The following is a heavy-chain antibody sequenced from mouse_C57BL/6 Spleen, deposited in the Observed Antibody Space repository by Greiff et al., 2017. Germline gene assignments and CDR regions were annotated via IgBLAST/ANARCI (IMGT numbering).Heavy chain of an antibody. J-gene: IGHJ3*01. Sequence: EVNLVESGGGLVQPGGSLSLSCAASGFTFTDYYMSWVRQPPGKALEWLGFIRNKANGYTTEYSASVKGRFTISRDNSQSILYLQMNALRAEDSATYYCASLYGSSRPWFAYWGQGTLVTVSA. CDR1: GFTFTDYY. CDR2: IRNKANGYTT. V-gene: IGHV7-3*01. CDR3: ASLYGSSRPWFAY. D-gene: IGHD1-1*01.